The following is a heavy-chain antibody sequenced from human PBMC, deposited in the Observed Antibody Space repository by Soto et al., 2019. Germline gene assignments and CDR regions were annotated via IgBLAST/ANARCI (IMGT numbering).Heavy chain of an antibody. Sequence: ASVKVSCKASGGTFSSYAISWVRQAPGQGLEWMGGIIPIFGTANYAQKFQGRVTITADESTSTAYMELSSLRSEDTAVYYCARDRPIYYDSGGIGYWGQGTLVTVSS. CDR3: ARDRPIYYDSGGIGY. V-gene: IGHV1-69*13. CDR1: GGTFSSYA. J-gene: IGHJ4*02. CDR2: IIPIFGTA. D-gene: IGHD3-22*01.